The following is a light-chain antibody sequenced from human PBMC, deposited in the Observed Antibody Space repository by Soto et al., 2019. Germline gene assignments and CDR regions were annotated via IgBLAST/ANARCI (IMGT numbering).Light chain of an antibody. CDR2: KAS. CDR3: QQGT. CDR1: QSISSW. V-gene: IGKV1-5*03. Sequence: DMLMTQSPSTLAGSVGDGVTITCRASQSISSWLAWYQQKPGKAPKLLIYKASSLESGVPSRFSGSGSGTEFTLTIGGLEPDDFAVYDCQQGTFGQGTKVDIK. J-gene: IGKJ1*01.